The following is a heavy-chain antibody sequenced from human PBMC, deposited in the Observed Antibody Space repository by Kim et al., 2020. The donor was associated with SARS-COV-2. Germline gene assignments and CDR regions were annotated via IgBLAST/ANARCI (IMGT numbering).Heavy chain of an antibody. D-gene: IGHD6-6*01. CDR2: IYHSGST. CDR1: GGSISSSNW. CDR3: ARGWDEYSSPSHYYYYGMDV. V-gene: IGHV4-4*02. Sequence: SETLSLTCAVSGGSISSSNWWSWVRQPPGKGLEWIGEIYHSGSTNYNPSLKSRVTISVDNSKNQFSLKLSSVTAADTAVYYCARGWDEYSSPSHYYYYGMDVWGQGTTVTVSS. J-gene: IGHJ6*02.